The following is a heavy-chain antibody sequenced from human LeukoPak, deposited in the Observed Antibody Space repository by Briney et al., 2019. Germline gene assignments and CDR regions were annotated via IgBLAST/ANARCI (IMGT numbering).Heavy chain of an antibody. CDR3: ANKRGDSSGWYLF. CDR1: GFTFGSYA. D-gene: IGHD6-19*01. J-gene: IGHJ4*02. V-gene: IGHV3-23*01. Sequence: GGSLRLSCAASGFTFGSYAMSWVRQAPGKGLEWVSAISGSGGSTYYADSVKGRFTISRDNSKNTLCLQMNSLRAEDTAVYYCANKRGDSSGWYLFWGQGTLVTVSS. CDR2: ISGSGGST.